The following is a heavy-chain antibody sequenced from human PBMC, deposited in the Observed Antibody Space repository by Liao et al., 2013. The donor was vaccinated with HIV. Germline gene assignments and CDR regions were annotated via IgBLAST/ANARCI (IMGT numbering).Heavy chain of an antibody. CDR3: ARSNRGSGDFDY. Sequence: QVQLQESGPGLVKPAETLSLTCTVSGGSISSYYWGWIRQPPGKGLEWIGEINHSGYTNSNPSLKSRVTISVDTSKNQFSLKVRSVTAADTAVYYCARSNRGSGDFDYWGQGGLVTVSS. V-gene: IGHV4-59*08. CDR1: GGSISSYY. J-gene: IGHJ4*02. CDR2: INHSGYT. D-gene: IGHD2/OR15-2a*01.